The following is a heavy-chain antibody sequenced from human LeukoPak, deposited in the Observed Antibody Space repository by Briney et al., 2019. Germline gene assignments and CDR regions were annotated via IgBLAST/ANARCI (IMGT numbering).Heavy chain of an antibody. CDR1: GFTFNNYA. V-gene: IGHV3-30*04. CDR2: ISYDGSNK. D-gene: IGHD3-22*01. J-gene: IGHJ4*02. CDR3: AKDPPDYYDSSGRGDY. Sequence: GGSLRLSCAASGFTFNNYAMHWVRQAPGKGLEWVAVISYDGSNKYYADSVKGRFTISRDNSKNTLYLQMNSLRAEDTAVYYCAKDPPDYYDSSGRGDYWGQGTLVTVSS.